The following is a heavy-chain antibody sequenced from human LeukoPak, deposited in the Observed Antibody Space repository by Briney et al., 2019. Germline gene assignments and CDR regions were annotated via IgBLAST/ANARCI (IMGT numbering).Heavy chain of an antibody. CDR2: IYSGAST. Sequence: GGSLRLSCAASGFTVSSNFMTWVRHAPGKGLEWGSVIYSGASTYYADYGKGRFTASRDNSKNTLYLQMNSLRAEDTAVYYCARHSDCWGQGTMVTVSS. J-gene: IGHJ4*02. CDR1: GFTVSSNF. CDR3: ARHSDC. V-gene: IGHV3-66*04.